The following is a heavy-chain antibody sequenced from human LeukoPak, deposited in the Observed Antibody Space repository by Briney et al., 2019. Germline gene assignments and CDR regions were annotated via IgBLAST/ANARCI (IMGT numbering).Heavy chain of an antibody. CDR2: TIGSGDSK. Sequence: AGGSLRLSCAASGFTFRNYGMSWVRQAPGEGLEWVSGTIGSGDSKFYADPVKGRFTISRDNSRNTLYLHMNSLRVDDTAVYYCASLYNDYGDYWGQGALVTVSS. CDR1: GFTFRNYG. V-gene: IGHV3-23*01. D-gene: IGHD5-24*01. CDR3: ASLYNDYGDY. J-gene: IGHJ4*02.